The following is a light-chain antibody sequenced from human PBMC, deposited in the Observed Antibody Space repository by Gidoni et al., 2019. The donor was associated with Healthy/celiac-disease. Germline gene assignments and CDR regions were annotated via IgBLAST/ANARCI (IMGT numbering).Light chain of an antibody. CDR1: NLGDKY. CDR3: QAWDTNTVV. Sequence: SYELTQPPSVSVSPGQTASITCSGDNLGDKYACWYQKKPGQSPVLVIYHDTKRPAGIPERFSGSNSGNTATLTISGTQAMDEADYYCQAWDTNTVVFGGGTKLTVL. V-gene: IGLV3-1*01. CDR2: HDT. J-gene: IGLJ2*01.